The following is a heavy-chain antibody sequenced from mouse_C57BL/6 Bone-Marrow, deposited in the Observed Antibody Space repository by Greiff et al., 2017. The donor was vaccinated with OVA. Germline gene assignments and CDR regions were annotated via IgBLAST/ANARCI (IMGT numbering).Heavy chain of an antibody. CDR1: GYSFTGYY. CDR3: ARGGWDYDAWFAY. J-gene: IGHJ3*01. Sequence: EVKLVESGPELVKPGASVKISCKASGYSFTGYYMNWVKQSPEKSLEWIGEINPSTGGTTYNQKFKAKATLTVDKSSSTAYMQLKSLTSEDSAVYYCARGGWDYDAWFAYWGQGTLVTVSA. V-gene: IGHV1-42*01. CDR2: INPSTGGT. D-gene: IGHD2-4*01.